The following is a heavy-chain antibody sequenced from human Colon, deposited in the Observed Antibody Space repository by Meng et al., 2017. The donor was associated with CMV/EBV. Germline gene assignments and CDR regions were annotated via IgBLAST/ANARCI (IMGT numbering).Heavy chain of an antibody. J-gene: IGHJ4*02. Sequence: GESPKIPCAASGFTFSSYGMNWVRQAPGKGLEWVSSISSSSSYIYYADSVKGRFTISRDNAKNSLYLQMNSLRAEDTAVYYCARDRGSSSPDYWGQGTLVTVSS. CDR3: ARDRGSSSPDY. CDR2: ISSSSSYI. V-gene: IGHV3-21*01. CDR1: GFTFSSYG. D-gene: IGHD6-13*01.